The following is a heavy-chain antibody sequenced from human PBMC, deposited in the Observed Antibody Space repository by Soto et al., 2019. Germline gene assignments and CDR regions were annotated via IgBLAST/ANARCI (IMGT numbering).Heavy chain of an antibody. Sequence: GGSLRLSCAASGFTFSSYSMNWVRQAPGKGLEWVSSISSSSSYIYYADSVKGRFTISRDNAKNSLYLQMNSLRAEDTAVYYCARDVYVVVPATGGQWLATGPLDVWGKRTTVTVSS. J-gene: IGHJ6*04. D-gene: IGHD6-19*01. CDR1: GFTFSSYS. CDR2: ISSSSSYI. V-gene: IGHV3-21*01. CDR3: ARDVYVVVPATGGQWLATGPLDV.